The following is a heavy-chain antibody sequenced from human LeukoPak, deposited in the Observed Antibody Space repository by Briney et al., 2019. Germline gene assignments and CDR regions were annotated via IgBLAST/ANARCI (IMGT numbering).Heavy chain of an antibody. CDR1: GYTLTSYD. Sequence: ASVKVSCKASGYTLTSYDINWVRQATGQGLEWMGWMNPNSGNIGYAQKFQGRVTMTRNTSISTAYMELSSLRPEDTAVYYCARGLLAAAANYYYYYYMDVWGKGTTVTVSS. V-gene: IGHV1-8*01. CDR3: ARGLLAAAANYYYYYYMDV. D-gene: IGHD6-13*01. J-gene: IGHJ6*03. CDR2: MNPNSGNI.